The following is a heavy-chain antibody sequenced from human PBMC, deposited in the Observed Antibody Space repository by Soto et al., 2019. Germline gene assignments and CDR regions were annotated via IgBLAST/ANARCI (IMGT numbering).Heavy chain of an antibody. V-gene: IGHV1-58*02. CDR1: GFDFGSFG. J-gene: IGHJ6*02. CDR3: SADHPHTAIGWPV. CDR2: IVVASGRT. Sequence: ASVKVSCKASGFDFGSFGIQFLRQTCGRGLEWIGWIVVASGRTNYARQFQGRVAFSRDMSSTTAYMDLYDLKSDDTAVYFCSADHPHTAIGWPVWGQGTTGTVS.